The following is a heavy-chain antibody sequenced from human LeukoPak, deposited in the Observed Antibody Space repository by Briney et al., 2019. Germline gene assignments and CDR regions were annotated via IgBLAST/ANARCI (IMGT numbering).Heavy chain of an antibody. V-gene: IGHV3-11*01. CDR3: ARDRRSSPLYYYYYYMDV. CDR2: ISSSGSTI. Sequence: GGSLRLSCAASGFTFSDYYMSWIRQAPGKGLEWVSYISSSGSTIYYADSVKGRFTISRDNAKNSLYLQMNSLRAEDTAVYYCARDRRSSPLYYYYYYMDVWGKGTTVTVSS. J-gene: IGHJ6*03. D-gene: IGHD6-6*01. CDR1: GFTFSDYY.